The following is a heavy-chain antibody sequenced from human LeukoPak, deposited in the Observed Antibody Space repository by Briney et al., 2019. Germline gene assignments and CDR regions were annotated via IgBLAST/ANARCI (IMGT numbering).Heavy chain of an antibody. D-gene: IGHD1-7*01. CDR1: GGSSSNKNYY. CDR2: IYYSWTT. Sequence: SETLSLTCTVSGGSSSNKNYYWAWIRQTPGKGLEWIGSIYYSWTTYYNPSLQRRVTISVDTSKSQFSLKLNSVTAADTAVYYCARHGQTAELYYFDYWGQGTLVTVSS. V-gene: IGHV4-39*01. CDR3: ARHGQTAELYYFDY. J-gene: IGHJ4*02.